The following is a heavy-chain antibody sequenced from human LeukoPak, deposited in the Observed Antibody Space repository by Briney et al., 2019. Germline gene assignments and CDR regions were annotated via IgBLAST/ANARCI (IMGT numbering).Heavy chain of an antibody. CDR1: GFTFSNAW. CDR2: IKSKTDGGTT. J-gene: IGHJ4*02. V-gene: IGHV3-15*01. CDR3: TTDLSWEPLDY. D-gene: IGHD1-26*01. Sequence: GGSLRLSCAASGFTFSNAWMSWVRQAPGKGLEWVGRIKSKTDGGTTDYAAPVKGRFTISRGDSKNTLYLQMNSLKTEDTAVYYCTTDLSWEPLDYWGQGTRVTVSS.